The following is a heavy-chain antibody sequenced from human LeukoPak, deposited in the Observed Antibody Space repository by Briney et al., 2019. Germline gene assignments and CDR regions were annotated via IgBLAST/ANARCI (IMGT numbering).Heavy chain of an antibody. CDR3: ARGPGPFDS. V-gene: IGHV4-59*01. J-gene: IGHJ4*02. CDR2: IYYSGIT. CDR1: GGSISTYY. Sequence: SETLSLTCTVAGGSISTYYWNWIRQPPGKGLEWIGYIYYSGITNYNPSLKSRVTISVDTSKNQFSLKLSSVTAADTAVYYCARGPGPFDSWGQGTLVTVSS.